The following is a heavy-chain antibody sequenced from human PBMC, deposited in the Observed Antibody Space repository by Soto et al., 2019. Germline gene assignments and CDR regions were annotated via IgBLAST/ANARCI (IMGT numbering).Heavy chain of an antibody. D-gene: IGHD6-13*01. CDR3: ARFHSRAFDP. V-gene: IGHV1-69*13. CDR1: GGTFSSYA. J-gene: IGHJ5*02. Sequence: ASVKVSCKASGGTFSSYAISWVRQAPGQGLEWMGGIIPIFGTANYAQKFQGRVTITADESTSTAYMELSSLRSEDTAVYYCARFHSRAFDPWGQGTLVTVSS. CDR2: IIPIFGTA.